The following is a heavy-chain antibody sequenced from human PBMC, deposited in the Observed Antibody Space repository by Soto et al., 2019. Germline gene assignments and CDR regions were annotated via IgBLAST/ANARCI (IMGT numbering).Heavy chain of an antibody. CDR2: IYHSGST. J-gene: IGHJ5*02. Sequence: QVQLQESGPGLVKPSGTLSLTCAVSGGSISSSNWWSWVRQPPGKGLEWMGEIYHSGSTNYNPSLKSRDPISVHKSKTPFSLNVSSVPAADTAVYYCARYASAAHLRWFAPWGQGTLVTVSS. CDR1: GGSISSSNW. D-gene: IGHD6-6*01. CDR3: ARYASAAHLRWFAP. V-gene: IGHV4-4*02.